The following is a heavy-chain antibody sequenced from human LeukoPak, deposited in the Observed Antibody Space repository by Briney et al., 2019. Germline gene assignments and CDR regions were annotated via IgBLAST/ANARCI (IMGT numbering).Heavy chain of an antibody. CDR1: GFSFSNYW. J-gene: IGHJ4*02. D-gene: IGHD3-3*01. CDR2: IKQDGSER. V-gene: IGHV3-7*03. CDR3: ARHEVLGDDFWSGYFAVRGPPSYYFDY. Sequence: GGSLRLSCAASGFSFSNYWMTWVRQAPGKGLEWVANIKQDGSERYYVDSVKGRFTISRENAKNSLYLQMNSLRAEDTAVYYCARHEVLGDDFWSGYFAVRGPPSYYFDYWGQGTLVTVSS.